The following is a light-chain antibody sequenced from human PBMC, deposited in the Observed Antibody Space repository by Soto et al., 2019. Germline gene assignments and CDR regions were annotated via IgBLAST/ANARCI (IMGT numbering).Light chain of an antibody. CDR3: QQSYSTPPWT. CDR2: AAS. Sequence: DIQMTQSPSSLSASVGDRVTITCRASQSISSYLNWYQQKPGKALKLLIYAASSLQSGVPSRFSGSGSGTEFKLTISSLQPEDFATYFCQQSYSTPPWTFGQGTKVEIK. V-gene: IGKV1-39*01. CDR1: QSISSY. J-gene: IGKJ1*01.